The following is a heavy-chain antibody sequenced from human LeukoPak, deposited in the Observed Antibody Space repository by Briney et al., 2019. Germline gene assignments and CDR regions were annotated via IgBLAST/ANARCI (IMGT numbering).Heavy chain of an antibody. CDR2: INPNSGGT. CDR3: ARTIAARLLDY. Sequence: ASVKVSCKASGYTFTGYYMHWVRQAPGQGLEWMGRINPNSGGTNYAQKFQGRVAMTRDTSISIAYMELSRLRSDDTAVYYCARTIAARLLDYWGQGTLVTVSS. J-gene: IGHJ4*02. D-gene: IGHD6-6*01. V-gene: IGHV1-2*06. CDR1: GYTFTGYY.